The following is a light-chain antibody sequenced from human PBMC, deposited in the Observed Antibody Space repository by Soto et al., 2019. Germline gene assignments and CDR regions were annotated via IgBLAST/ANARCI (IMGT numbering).Light chain of an antibody. CDR3: CSYASSGVI. CDR2: EGS. Sequence: QSALTQPASVSGSPGQSITISCTGTSSDIGSYNLVSWYQQYPGKAPKLMIYEGSKRPSGVSNRFSGSKSGNKASLTISGVQAEDEADYYCCSYASSGVIFGGGTKLTV. CDR1: SSDIGSYNL. J-gene: IGLJ2*01. V-gene: IGLV2-23*01.